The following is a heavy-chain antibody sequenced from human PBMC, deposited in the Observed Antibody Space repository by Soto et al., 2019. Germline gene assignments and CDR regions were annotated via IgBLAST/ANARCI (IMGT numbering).Heavy chain of an antibody. CDR1: GDSVSSDNAA. CDR3: ARVRYSSGGYYYYGMDV. J-gene: IGHJ6*02. Sequence: SQTISLTCAISGDSVSSDNAAWIWIRQSPSRGLEWLGRTYYRSKWYNDYAVSVKSRITINPDTAKNQFSLQVNSVTPEDTAVYYCARVRYSSGGYYYYGMDVWGQGTAVTVSS. V-gene: IGHV6-1*01. CDR2: TYYRSKWYN. D-gene: IGHD6-19*01.